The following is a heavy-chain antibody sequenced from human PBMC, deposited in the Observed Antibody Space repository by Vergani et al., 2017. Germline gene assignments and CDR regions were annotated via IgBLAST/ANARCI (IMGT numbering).Heavy chain of an antibody. CDR2: IIPILGIA. CDR3: ARGGIAAAPPSYGMDV. CDR1: GGTFSSYT. Sequence: QVQLVQSGAEVKKPGSSVKVSCKASGGTFSSYTISWVRQAPGQGLEWMGRIIPILGIANYAQKFQGRVTITADKSTSTAYMELSSLRSEDTAVYYCARGGIAAAPPSYGMDVWGQWTTVTVSS. D-gene: IGHD6-13*01. V-gene: IGHV1-69*02. J-gene: IGHJ6*02.